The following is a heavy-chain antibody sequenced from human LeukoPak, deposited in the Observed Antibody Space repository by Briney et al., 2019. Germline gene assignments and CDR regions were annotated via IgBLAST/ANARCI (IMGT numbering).Heavy chain of an antibody. D-gene: IGHD4-17*01. CDR1: GDSITSRNW. V-gene: IGHV4-4*02. Sequence: SETLSLTCSVSGDSITSRNWWTWVRQTPEKGLEWIGEIYHTGSTNYNPSLKSRVTISVDTSKNQFSLKLSSVTAADTAVYYCARNFIGSTVTTWAFDYWGQGTLVTVSS. CDR2: IYHTGST. J-gene: IGHJ4*02. CDR3: ARNFIGSTVTTWAFDY.